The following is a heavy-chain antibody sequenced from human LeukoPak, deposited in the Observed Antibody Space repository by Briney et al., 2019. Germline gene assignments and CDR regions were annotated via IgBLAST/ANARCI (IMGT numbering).Heavy chain of an antibody. V-gene: IGHV3-20*04. Sequence: GGSLRLSCAASGFTFYDYGMSWVRHAPGKGLEWVSGINWNGGSTGYADSVKGRFTISRDNAKNSLYLQMNSLRAEDTALYYCARDKSLWSSSSYYYYYMDVWGKGTTVTVSS. D-gene: IGHD6-6*01. CDR1: GFTFYDYG. CDR2: INWNGGST. CDR3: ARDKSLWSSSSYYYYYMDV. J-gene: IGHJ6*03.